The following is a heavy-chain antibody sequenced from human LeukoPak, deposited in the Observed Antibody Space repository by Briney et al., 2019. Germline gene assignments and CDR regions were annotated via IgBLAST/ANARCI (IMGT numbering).Heavy chain of an antibody. Sequence: PGGFLRLSCAASGFTFSSYDMHWVRQATGKGLEWVSAIGTAGDTYYPGSVKGRFTISRENAKNSLYLQMNSLRAGDTAVYYCARAPGSYGAFDIWGQGTMVTVSS. J-gene: IGHJ3*02. CDR1: GFTFSSYD. V-gene: IGHV3-13*01. CDR3: ARAPGSYGAFDI. D-gene: IGHD1-26*01. CDR2: IGTAGDT.